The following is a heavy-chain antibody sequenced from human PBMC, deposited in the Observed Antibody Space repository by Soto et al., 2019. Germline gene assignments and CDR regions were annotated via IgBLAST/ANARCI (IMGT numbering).Heavy chain of an antibody. D-gene: IGHD1-1*01. V-gene: IGHV1-18*01. CDR1: GYAFTTYG. J-gene: IGHJ4*02. CDR3: ARGRYGDY. CDR2: ISAHNGNT. Sequence: QVHLVQSGAEVKKPGASVKVSCKGSGYAFTTYGITWVRQAPGQGLEWMGWISAHNGNTNYAQKLQGRVTVTRDTSTSTAYMELRXLXXXXTXXXYCARGRYGDYWGQGALVTVSS.